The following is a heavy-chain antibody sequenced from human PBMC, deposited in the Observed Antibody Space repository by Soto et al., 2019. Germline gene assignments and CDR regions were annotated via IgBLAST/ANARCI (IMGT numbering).Heavy chain of an antibody. CDR3: ATDHNSSSWHLSLLDS. CDR1: GGTFSVYT. CDR2: IIPILVIA. J-gene: IGHJ4*02. D-gene: IGHD6-13*01. V-gene: IGHV1-69*02. Sequence: SVKVSCKASGGTFSVYTISCGRQAPGQGREWRGSIIPILVIANYAQKFQGRVTITADKSTSTAYMELSSLRSEDTAVYYCATDHNSSSWHLSLLDSWGQGTLVTVSS.